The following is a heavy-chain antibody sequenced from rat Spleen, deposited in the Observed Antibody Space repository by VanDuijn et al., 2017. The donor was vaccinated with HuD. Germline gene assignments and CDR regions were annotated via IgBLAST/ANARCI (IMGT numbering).Heavy chain of an antibody. Sequence: QVQLKESGPGLVQPSQTLSLTCTVSGFSLSSYGVIWVRQPPGKGLEWMGVLWSDGDTSYNSALKSRLSISRDTSKSQLFLKMDSPQTEDTATYYCARGEGFGGYRPNWFAYWGQGTLVTVSS. CDR3: ARGEGFGGYRPNWFAY. D-gene: IGHD1-11*01. J-gene: IGHJ3*01. V-gene: IGHV2-13*01. CDR2: LWSDGDT. CDR1: GFSLSSYG.